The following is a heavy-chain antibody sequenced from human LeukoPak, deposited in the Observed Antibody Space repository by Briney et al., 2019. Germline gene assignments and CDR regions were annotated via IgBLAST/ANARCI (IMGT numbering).Heavy chain of an antibody. Sequence: SETLSLTCAVYGGSFSGYYWSWIRQPPGKGLEWIGEINHSGSTNYNPSLKSRVTISVDTSKNQFSLKLSPVTAADTAVYYCARGWGSSWPEPGYWGQGTLVTVSS. CDR2: INHSGST. CDR1: GGSFSGYY. CDR3: ARGWGSSWPEPGY. J-gene: IGHJ4*02. V-gene: IGHV4-34*01. D-gene: IGHD6-13*01.